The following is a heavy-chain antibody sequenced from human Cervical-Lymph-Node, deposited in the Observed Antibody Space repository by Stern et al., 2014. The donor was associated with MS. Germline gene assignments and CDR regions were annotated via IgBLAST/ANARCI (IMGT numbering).Heavy chain of an antibody. CDR1: GYIFTAYY. D-gene: IGHD6-13*01. CDR3: ARMAYSNIYYAGLDI. J-gene: IGHJ3*02. Sequence: QVQLVQSGAEVKKPGASVKVSCTAAGYIFTAYYIHWLRHAPGPGIVLLGFGDPDRGGTNYAQKFQGRVTMTRDTSISTAYMELTSPTSDDTAVYYCARMAYSNIYYAGLDIWGQGTMVTVSS. V-gene: IGHV1-2*02. CDR2: GDPDRGGT.